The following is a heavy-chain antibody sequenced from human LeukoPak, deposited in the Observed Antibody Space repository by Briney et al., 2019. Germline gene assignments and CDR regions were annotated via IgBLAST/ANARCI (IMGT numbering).Heavy chain of an antibody. CDR2: ISAYNGNT. D-gene: IGHD3-10*02. J-gene: IGHJ6*02. Sequence: ASVKVSCKASGYTFTSYGISWARQAPGQGLEWMGWISAYNGNTNYAQKLQGRVTMTTDTSTSTAYMELRSLRSDDTAVYYCARDPRHCVRGVKSRPYYYYGMDVWGQGTTVTVSS. CDR1: GYTFTSYG. CDR3: ARDPRHCVRGVKSRPYYYYGMDV. V-gene: IGHV1-18*01.